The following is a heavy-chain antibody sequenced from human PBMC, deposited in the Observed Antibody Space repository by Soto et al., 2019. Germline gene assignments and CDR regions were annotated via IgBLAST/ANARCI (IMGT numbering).Heavy chain of an antibody. J-gene: IGHJ4*02. V-gene: IGHV3-48*01. Sequence: EVQLVESGGGLVQPGGSLRLSCAASGFTLISHRMNWVRQIPGKGLEWVSYITRQSGTTYYAESVKGRFTISRDNAKNSLYLQMNSLRVEDTGVYYCARDPDRCTTTCFDYWGQGTLVTVSS. CDR1: GFTLISHR. CDR2: ITRQSGTT. D-gene: IGHD2-2*01. CDR3: ARDPDRCTTTCFDY.